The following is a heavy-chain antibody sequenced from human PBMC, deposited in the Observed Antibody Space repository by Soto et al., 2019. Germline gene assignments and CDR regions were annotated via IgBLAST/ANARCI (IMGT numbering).Heavy chain of an antibody. CDR1: GFPFSSYA. D-gene: IGHD3-22*01. CDR3: VKGHAARGPYYDSSGLTMDV. V-gene: IGHV3-64D*09. CDR2: ISSNGGST. Sequence: QLGGSLRLSCSASGFPFSSYAMHWVRQAPGKGLEYVSAISSNGGSTYYADSVKGRFTISRDNSKNTLYLQMSSLRAEDTAVYYCVKGHAARGPYYDSSGLTMDVWGKGTTVTVSS. J-gene: IGHJ6*03.